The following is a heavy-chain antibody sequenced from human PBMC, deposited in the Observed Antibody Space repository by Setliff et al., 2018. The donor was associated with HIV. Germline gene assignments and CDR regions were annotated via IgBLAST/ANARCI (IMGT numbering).Heavy chain of an antibody. V-gene: IGHV4-59*01. CDR2: IHYSGSS. CDR3: ARFQAWQLGRRGGYYYYMGV. Sequence: SETLSLTCTVSGGSISGYYWSWVRQPPEKRLELIGFIHYSGSSDYNPPLKSRITISVDMSRNQFSLVLSSVTAADTAVYYCARFQAWQLGRRGGYYYYMGVWGKGTTVTVSS. D-gene: IGHD1-1*01. CDR1: GGSISGYY. J-gene: IGHJ6*03.